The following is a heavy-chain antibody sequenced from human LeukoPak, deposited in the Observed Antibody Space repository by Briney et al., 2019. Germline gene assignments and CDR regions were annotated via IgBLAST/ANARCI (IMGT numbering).Heavy chain of an antibody. CDR2: INHSGNT. J-gene: IGHJ4*02. V-gene: IGHV4-34*01. CDR3: ARKGFVRRVDFDY. Sequence: SETLSLTCAVYGGSFSGYYWSWIRQPPGKGLEWIGEINHSGNTNYNPSLKTRVITSVDTSKNQFSLRLRSVTAADTAMYYCARKGFVRRVDFDYWGQGTLVTAST. CDR1: GGSFSGYY. D-gene: IGHD3-3*01.